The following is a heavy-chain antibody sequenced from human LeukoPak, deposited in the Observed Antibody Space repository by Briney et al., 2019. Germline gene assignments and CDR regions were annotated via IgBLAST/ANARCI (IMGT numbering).Heavy chain of an antibody. CDR2: IYYTGST. CDR1: GGSISSSSYY. J-gene: IGHJ4*02. Sequence: SETLSLTCTVSGGSISSSSYYWGWIRQPPGKGLEWIGSIYYTGSTYYNPSLKSRVTISVDTSKNQFSLKLRSVTAADTALYYCTRHTGYISGQYSNYEDSWGQGTLVTVSS. D-gene: IGHD4-11*01. V-gene: IGHV4-39*01. CDR3: TRHTGYISGQYSNYEDS.